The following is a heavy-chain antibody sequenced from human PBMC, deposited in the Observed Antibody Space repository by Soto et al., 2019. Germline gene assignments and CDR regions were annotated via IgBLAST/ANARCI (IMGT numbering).Heavy chain of an antibody. Sequence: SETLSLTCTVSGGSISSSSYYWGWIRQPPGKGLEWIGSIYYSGSTYYNPSLKSRVTISVDTSKNQFSLKLSSVTAADTAVYYCARRPPTYYYGMDVWGQGTTVT. CDR1: GGSISSSSYY. V-gene: IGHV4-39*01. CDR2: IYYSGST. CDR3: ARRPPTYYYGMDV. J-gene: IGHJ6*02.